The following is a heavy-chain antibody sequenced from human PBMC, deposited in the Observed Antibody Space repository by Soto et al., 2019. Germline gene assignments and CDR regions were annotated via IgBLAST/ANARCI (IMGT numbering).Heavy chain of an antibody. Sequence: QVLLEQSGAEVKKSGSSVRVSCTDYGDRFTTDAFSWVRQAPGQGLEYVGGVIPLAGVPNYAQKLLGRVTLTADESTATMYMELHSLTFDETAVYYCVRGAFADSAPSAVLWGQGTLITVSS. CDR2: VIPLAGVP. D-gene: IGHD2-15*01. V-gene: IGHV1-69*01. CDR1: GDRFTTDA. J-gene: IGHJ4*02. CDR3: VRGAFADSAPSAVL.